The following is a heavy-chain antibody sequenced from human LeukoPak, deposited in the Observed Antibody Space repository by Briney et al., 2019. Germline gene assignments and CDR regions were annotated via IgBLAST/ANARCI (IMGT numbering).Heavy chain of an antibody. CDR1: GFIFSSYS. V-gene: IGHV3-21*01. CDR3: AREDYGSRSGDY. CDR2: ISSSSSYI. J-gene: IGHJ4*02. Sequence: PGGSLRLSCAASGFIFSSYSMNWVRQAPGKGLEWVSSISSSSSYIYYAGSVKGRFTISRDNAKNSLYLQMNSLRAEDTAVYYCAREDYGSRSGDYSGQGTLVTVSS. D-gene: IGHD3-10*01.